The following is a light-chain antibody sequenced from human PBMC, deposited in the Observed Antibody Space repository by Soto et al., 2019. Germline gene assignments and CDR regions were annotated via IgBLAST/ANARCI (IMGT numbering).Light chain of an antibody. CDR3: QQYNNWPRT. CDR1: QSVSSN. CDR2: GAS. J-gene: IGKJ1*01. Sequence: EIAITPSSAAKSVSPGERATLSCTASQSVSSNLAWYQQKPGQAPRLLIYGASTRATGIPARFSGSGSGTEFTLTISSLQSEEFALYYCQQYNNWPRTFGQGTKVDIK. V-gene: IGKV3-15*01.